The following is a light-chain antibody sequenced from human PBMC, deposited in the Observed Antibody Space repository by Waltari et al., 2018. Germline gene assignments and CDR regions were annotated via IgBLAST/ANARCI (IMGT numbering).Light chain of an antibody. CDR2: DAS. Sequence: EIVLTQSPGTLSLSPGERATLSCRASQSVGSFLAWYQQNPDQAPRLLIYDASNRATGIPARFSGRGSGTDFTLTISSLEPEDFAVYYCQQRSNWPRITFGQGTRLEI. J-gene: IGKJ5*01. V-gene: IGKV3-11*01. CDR3: QQRSNWPRIT. CDR1: QSVGSF.